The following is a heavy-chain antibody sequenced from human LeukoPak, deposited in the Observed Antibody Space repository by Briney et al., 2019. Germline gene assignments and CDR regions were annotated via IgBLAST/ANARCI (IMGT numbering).Heavy chain of an antibody. CDR3: ARFYDIAARRGLRY. Sequence: GASVKVSCKASGYTFTSYDINWVRKATGQGLEWMGWMNPNSGNTGYAQKFQGRVTMTRNTSISTAYMELSSLRSEDTAVYYCARFYDIAARRGLRYWGQGTLVTVSS. J-gene: IGHJ4*02. V-gene: IGHV1-8*01. CDR2: MNPNSGNT. CDR1: GYTFTSYD. D-gene: IGHD6-6*01.